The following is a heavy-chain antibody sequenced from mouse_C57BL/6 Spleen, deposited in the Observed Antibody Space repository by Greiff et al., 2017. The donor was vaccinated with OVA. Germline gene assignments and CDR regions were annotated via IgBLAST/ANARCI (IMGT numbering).Heavy chain of an antibody. D-gene: IGHD2-3*01. CDR3: TRQEYDGYSLDAMDY. V-gene: IGHV1-15*01. CDR2: IDPETGGT. Sequence: QVQLKESGAELVRPGASVTLSCKASGYTFTDYEMHWVKQTPVHGLEWIGAIDPETGGTAYNQKFKGKAILTADKSSSTAYMELRSLTSEDSAVYYCTRQEYDGYSLDAMDYWGQGTSVTVSS. J-gene: IGHJ4*01. CDR1: GYTFTDYE.